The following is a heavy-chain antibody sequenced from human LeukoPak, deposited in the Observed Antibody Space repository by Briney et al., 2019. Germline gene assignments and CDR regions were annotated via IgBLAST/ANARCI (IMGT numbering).Heavy chain of an antibody. D-gene: IGHD3-3*01. CDR3: AGCGVDFWSGDKYYFDY. J-gene: IGHJ4*02. Sequence: PSETLSLTCTVSGGSISSSSYYWGWIRQPPGKGLEWIGSIYYSGSTYYNPSLKSRVTISVDTSKNQFSLKLSSVTAADTAVYYCAGCGVDFWSGDKYYFDYWGQGTLVTVSS. V-gene: IGHV4-39*01. CDR1: GGSISSSSYY. CDR2: IYYSGST.